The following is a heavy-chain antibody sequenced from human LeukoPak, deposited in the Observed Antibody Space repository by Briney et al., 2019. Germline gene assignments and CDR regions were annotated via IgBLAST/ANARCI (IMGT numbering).Heavy chain of an antibody. CDR3: ARGRHSSSWYFSNYYYYMDV. J-gene: IGHJ6*03. V-gene: IGHV3-7*01. Sequence: GGSLRLSCAASGFTFSSYWMTWVRQAPGKGLEWVANINLDGSGKYYVDSVKGRFTISRDNAENSLYLQMNSLGAEDTAVYYCARGRHSSSWYFSNYYYYMDVWGKGTTVTVSS. D-gene: IGHD6-13*01. CDR2: INLDGSGK. CDR1: GFTFSSYW.